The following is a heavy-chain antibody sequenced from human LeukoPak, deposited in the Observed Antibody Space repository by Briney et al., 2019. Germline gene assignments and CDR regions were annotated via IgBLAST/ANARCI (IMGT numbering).Heavy chain of an antibody. CDR1: GFTFSSCA. CDR2: INDYGTRT. Sequence: PGGSLRLSCSASGFTFSSCAMHWVRQGPGKGLEYVSGINDYGTRTHYGDSAKGRFIISRDDSRNTVFLHMNSLRGDDTALYYCVKDLSGSYTFDFWGQGILVTVSS. J-gene: IGHJ4*02. CDR3: VKDLSGSYTFDF. V-gene: IGHV3-64D*09. D-gene: IGHD1-26*01.